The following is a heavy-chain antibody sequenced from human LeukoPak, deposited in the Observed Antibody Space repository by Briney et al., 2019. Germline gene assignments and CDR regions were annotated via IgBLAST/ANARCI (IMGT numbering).Heavy chain of an antibody. CDR1: GFTVSSNY. CDR2: IYSGGST. J-gene: IGHJ6*02. CDR3: AIPTKYCSSTSCYNDYYYGMDV. V-gene: IGHV3-53*01. Sequence: GGSLRLSCAASGFTVSSNYMSWVRQAPGKVLEWVSVIYSGGSTYYADSVKGRFTISRDNSKNTLYLQMNSLRAEDTAVYYCAIPTKYCSSTSCYNDYYYGMDVWGQGTTVTVSS. D-gene: IGHD2-2*02.